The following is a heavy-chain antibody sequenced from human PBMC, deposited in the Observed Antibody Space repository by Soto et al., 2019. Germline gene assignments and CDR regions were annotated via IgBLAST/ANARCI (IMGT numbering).Heavy chain of an antibody. D-gene: IGHD3-3*01. V-gene: IGHV1-24*01. CDR1: GYTLTELS. CDR3: ATGSITIFGVVYGMSV. CDR2: FDPEDGET. Sequence: ASVKVSCKVSGYTLTELSMHWVRQPPGKGLEWMGGFDPEDGETIYAQKFQGRVTMTEDTSTDTAYMELSSLRSEDTAVYYCATGSITIFGVVYGMSVWGQGTTVTVYS. J-gene: IGHJ6*02.